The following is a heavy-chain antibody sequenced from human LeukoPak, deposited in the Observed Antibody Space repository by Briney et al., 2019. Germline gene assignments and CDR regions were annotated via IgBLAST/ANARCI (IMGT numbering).Heavy chain of an antibody. Sequence: GGSLRLSCAASGFTFSSYAMSWVRQAPGKGLEWVSSISASGGGTYYADSVKGRFTISRDNSKDTLYLQLSSLRVDDTAVYHCAKERDGDYVRYTHYWGQGTLVTVSS. V-gene: IGHV3-23*01. D-gene: IGHD4-17*01. CDR3: AKERDGDYVRYTHY. CDR2: ISASGGGT. CDR1: GFTFSSYA. J-gene: IGHJ4*02.